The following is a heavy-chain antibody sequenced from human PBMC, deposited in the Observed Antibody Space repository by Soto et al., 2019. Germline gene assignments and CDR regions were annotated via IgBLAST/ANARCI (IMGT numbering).Heavy chain of an antibody. D-gene: IGHD2-21*01. J-gene: IGHJ4*02. CDR2: INHSGSS. Sequence: SETLSLTCAAYGGSFNGHYWSWIRQPPGKGLEWIGEINHSGSSNYNPSLKSRVSLSADASKNQFSLRLSSVTAADRAMYFCATGVSLMVVAQTDAPDNYYYDSWGQGTLVTVSS. CDR3: ATGVSLMVVAQTDAPDNYYYDS. CDR1: GGSFNGHY. V-gene: IGHV4-34*01.